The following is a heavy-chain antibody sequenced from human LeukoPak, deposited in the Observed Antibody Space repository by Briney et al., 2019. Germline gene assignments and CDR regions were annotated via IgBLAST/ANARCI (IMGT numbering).Heavy chain of an antibody. CDR2: IKEDGSEK. CDR1: GFTFSSYW. J-gene: IGHJ4*02. CDR3: ARDGLLWFGDSRTDF. V-gene: IGHV3-7*01. Sequence: GGSLRLSCAAAGFTFSSYWMSWVRQAPGKGLEWVANIKEDGSEKYYVDAVKGRFTISRDNAKNSLFLQMNSLRAEDTAVYYCARDGLLWFGDSRTDFWGQGTLVTVSS. D-gene: IGHD3-10*01.